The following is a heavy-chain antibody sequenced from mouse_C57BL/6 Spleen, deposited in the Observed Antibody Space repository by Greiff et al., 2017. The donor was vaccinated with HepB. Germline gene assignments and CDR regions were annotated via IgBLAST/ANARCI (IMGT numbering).Heavy chain of an antibody. Sequence: QVQLKQSGAELVRPGTSVKVSCKASGYAFTNYLIEWVKQRPGQGLEWIGVINPGSGGTNYNEKFKGKATLTADKSSSTAYMQLSSLTSEDSAVYFCARWRGYGYDSYAMDYWGQGTSVTVSS. D-gene: IGHD2-2*01. V-gene: IGHV1-54*01. J-gene: IGHJ4*01. CDR2: INPGSGGT. CDR1: GYAFTNYL. CDR3: ARWRGYGYDSYAMDY.